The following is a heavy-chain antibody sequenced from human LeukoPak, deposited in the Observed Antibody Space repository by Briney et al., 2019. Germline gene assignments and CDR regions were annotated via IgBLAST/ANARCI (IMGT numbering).Heavy chain of an antibody. Sequence: PGGSLRLSCAASGFTFSSYSMNWVRQAPGKGLEWVANIKQDGSEKYYVDSVKGRFTISRDNAKNSLYLQLNSLRVEDTAVYYCAGGTGWLIDYWGQGTLVTVSS. D-gene: IGHD6-19*01. CDR2: IKQDGSEK. V-gene: IGHV3-7*04. CDR1: GFTFSSYS. CDR3: AGGTGWLIDY. J-gene: IGHJ4*02.